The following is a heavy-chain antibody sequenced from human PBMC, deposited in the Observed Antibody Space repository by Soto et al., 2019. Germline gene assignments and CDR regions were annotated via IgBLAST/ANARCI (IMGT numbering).Heavy chain of an antibody. CDR1: GYTFTNYA. J-gene: IGHJ4*02. V-gene: IGHV1-18*01. CDR2: ISAYNGNT. Sequence: QVQLVQSGAEVKKPGASVKVSCKASGYTFTNYAFSWVRQAPGQGLEWMGWISAYNGNTNYPQKLQGRVTMTTYTATSTAYTELRSLRSDDSGVYYWARDLAAAGPFPCWGQGTLVTVSS. CDR3: ARDLAAAGPFPC. D-gene: IGHD6-13*01.